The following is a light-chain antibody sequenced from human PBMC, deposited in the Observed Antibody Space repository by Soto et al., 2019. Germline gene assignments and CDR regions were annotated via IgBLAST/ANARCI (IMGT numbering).Light chain of an antibody. CDR3: CSFTSSNTHV. J-gene: IGLJ1*01. CDR1: SSDLGNYNL. V-gene: IGLV2-23*02. Sequence: QSALTQPASVSGSPGQSITISCTGTSSDLGNYNLVSWYQQHPGKVPKLILFEVNKRPSGVSGRFSGSKSGNTASLTISGLQPEDEADYYCCSFTSSNTHVFGTGTKLTVL. CDR2: EVN.